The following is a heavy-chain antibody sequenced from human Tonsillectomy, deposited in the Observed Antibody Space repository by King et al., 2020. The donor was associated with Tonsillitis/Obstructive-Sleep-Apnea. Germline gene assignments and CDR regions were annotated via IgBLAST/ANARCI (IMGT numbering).Heavy chain of an antibody. J-gene: IGHJ4*02. CDR1: GFTFSSYG. CDR2: IWYDGSNK. D-gene: IGHD6-13*01. CDR3: ASTKVAKVAAAGHWVDY. Sequence: VQLVESGGGVVQPGRSLRLSCAASGFTFSSYGMHWVRQAPGKGLEWVAVIWYDGSNKYYADSVKGRFTISRDNSKNTLYLQMNSLRAEDTAVYYCASTKVAKVAAAGHWVDYWGQGTLVTVSS. V-gene: IGHV3-33*01.